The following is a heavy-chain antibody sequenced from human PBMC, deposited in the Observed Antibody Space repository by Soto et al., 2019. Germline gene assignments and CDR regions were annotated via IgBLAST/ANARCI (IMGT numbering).Heavy chain of an antibody. D-gene: IGHD3-9*01. Sequence: PGESLKISCQSSGYSFTMYWIGWVRQMRRKGLEWMGIIYPGDSDTRYSPSFQCQVSISADKSTSTVYLQWSSLKASDTAMYYCASQISARYFDWLLFYAFNIWGQGTMVTV. CDR3: ASQISARYFDWLLFYAFNI. CDR2: IYPGDSDT. CDR1: GYSFTMYW. V-gene: IGHV5-51*01. J-gene: IGHJ3*02.